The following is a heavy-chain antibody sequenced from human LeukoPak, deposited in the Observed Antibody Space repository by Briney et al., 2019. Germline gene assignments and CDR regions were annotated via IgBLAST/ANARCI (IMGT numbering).Heavy chain of an antibody. J-gene: IGHJ4*02. CDR2: INSDGSST. D-gene: IGHD3-16*01. CDR3: AREGAPGGLDY. V-gene: IGHV3-74*01. CDR1: GFTFRNYW. Sequence: PGGSLRLSCAASGFTFRNYWMHWVRQVPGKGLVWVSRINSDGSSTAYEDSVRGRFTISRDNAKNTLSLQMNSLRAEDTAVYYCAREGAPGGLDYWGQGTLATVSS.